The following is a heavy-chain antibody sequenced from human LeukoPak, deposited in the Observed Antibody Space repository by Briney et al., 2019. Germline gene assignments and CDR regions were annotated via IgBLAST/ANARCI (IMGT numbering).Heavy chain of an antibody. CDR3: ARGAATGTLWYYYYYMDV. V-gene: IGHV1-2*02. Sequence: GASVKVSCKASEYTFTGYYMHWVRQAPGQGPEWMGWINPNSGGTNYAQKLQGRVTMTRDTSISTVYMELSSLRSDDTAVYYCARGAATGTLWYYYYYMDVWGKGTTVTVSS. CDR1: EYTFTGYY. D-gene: IGHD6-13*01. J-gene: IGHJ6*03. CDR2: INPNSGGT.